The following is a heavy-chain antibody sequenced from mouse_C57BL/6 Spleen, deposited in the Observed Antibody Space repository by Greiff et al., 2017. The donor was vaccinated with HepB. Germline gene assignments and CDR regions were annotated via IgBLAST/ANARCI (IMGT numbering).Heavy chain of an antibody. CDR2: ISSGSSTI. Sequence: DVKLQESGGGLVKPGGSLKLSCAASGFTFSDYGMHWVRQAPEKGLEWVAYISSGSSTIYYADTVKGRFTISRDNAKNTLFLQMTSLRSEDTAMYYCAKSKLRLYYAMDYWGQGTSVTVSS. J-gene: IGHJ4*01. D-gene: IGHD2-2*01. CDR1: GFTFSDYG. CDR3: AKSKLRLYYAMDY. V-gene: IGHV5-17*01.